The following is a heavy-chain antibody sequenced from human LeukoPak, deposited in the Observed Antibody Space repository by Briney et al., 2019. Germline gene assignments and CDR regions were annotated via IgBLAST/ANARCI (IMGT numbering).Heavy chain of an antibody. J-gene: IGHJ4*02. V-gene: IGHV4-39*01. CDR2: IYYSGST. Sequence: PSQTLSLTCTVSGGSISSGSYYWGWIRQPPGKGLEWIGNIYYSGSTYYNPSLKSRVTLSVDTSKNQFSLKLSSVTAADTPVYYCARAPYYDFWSGPLYYFNFWGQGTLVTVSS. CDR3: ARAPYYDFWSGPLYYFNF. CDR1: GGSISSGSYY. D-gene: IGHD3-3*01.